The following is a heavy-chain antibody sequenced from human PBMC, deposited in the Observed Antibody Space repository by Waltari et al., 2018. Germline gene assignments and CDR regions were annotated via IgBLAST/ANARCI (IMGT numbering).Heavy chain of an antibody. CDR1: GGSMNGYY. CDR2: VLYTGTT. V-gene: IGHV4-39*01. J-gene: IGHJ4*02. CDR3: ARHNSGYYTPHDY. Sequence: QLQLQESGPGLVKPSETLSLTCTVSGGSMNGYYWGWNRQSPGKGLECIGSVLYTGTTSYNPSLKRRLTISSDTSKNQFSLRLASVTAADTAVYYCARHNSGYYTPHDYWGQGTQVTVSS. D-gene: IGHD3-22*01.